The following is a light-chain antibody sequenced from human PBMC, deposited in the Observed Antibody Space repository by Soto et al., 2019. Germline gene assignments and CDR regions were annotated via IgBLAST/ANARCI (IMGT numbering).Light chain of an antibody. CDR2: GAS. CDR3: QQYSSWYT. Sequence: EIVMTQSPATLSVFPGERATLSCRASQSVSNNLAWYQQKPGQAPRLLIYGASTRATGIPARFSGSGSGTEFTLTISGLQSEDLAVYYCQQYSSWYTFGQGTKLEIK. J-gene: IGKJ2*01. V-gene: IGKV3D-15*01. CDR1: QSVSNN.